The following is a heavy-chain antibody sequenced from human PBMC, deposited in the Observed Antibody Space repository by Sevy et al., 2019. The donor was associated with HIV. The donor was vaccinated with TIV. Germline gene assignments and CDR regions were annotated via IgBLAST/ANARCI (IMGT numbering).Heavy chain of an antibody. CDR2: ITSSNSAR. J-gene: IGHJ1*01. V-gene: IGHV3-48*02. Sequence: GGSLRLSCAASGFTFNVYDMNWVRQAPGKGLEWVSHITSSNSARYYADSVKGRFTISRDNAKNSLYLQMNSLREEDTAVYYCSANTNYYDNSGRTPPHFQHWGQGTLVTVSS. CDR1: GFTFNVYD. D-gene: IGHD3-22*01. CDR3: SANTNYYDNSGRTPPHFQH.